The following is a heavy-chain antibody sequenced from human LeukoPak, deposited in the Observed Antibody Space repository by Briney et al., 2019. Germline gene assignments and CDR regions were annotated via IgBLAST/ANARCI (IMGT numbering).Heavy chain of an antibody. J-gene: IGHJ4*02. D-gene: IGHD5-18*01. CDR1: GFTLGGHD. V-gene: IGHV3-13*01. Sequence: GGSLRLSCTASGFTLGGHDMHWVRQTPGDGLEWVAAVWAGDDAFYSGSVKGRFTVSREDSKNSLYLQMNSLRAGDTAVYYCVREARGYHYTYFDYWGQGALVTVSS. CDR3: VREARGYHYTYFDY. CDR2: VWAGDDA.